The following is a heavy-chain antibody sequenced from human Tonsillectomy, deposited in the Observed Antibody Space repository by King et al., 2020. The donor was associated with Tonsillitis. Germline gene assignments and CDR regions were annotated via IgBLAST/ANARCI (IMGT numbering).Heavy chain of an antibody. CDR3: VRDYYDSSGYYGGYS. Sequence: VQLVESGGGLVQPGGSLRLSCAASGFTFSNYNMNWVRQAPGKGLEWVSYISSSSSTIYYAESVKGRFTISRDNPKNSLYLQMNSLRDEDTSVYFCVRDYYDSSGYYGGYSWGQGTLVTVAA. V-gene: IGHV3-48*02. D-gene: IGHD3-22*01. CDR2: ISSSSSTI. J-gene: IGHJ4*02. CDR1: GFTFSNYN.